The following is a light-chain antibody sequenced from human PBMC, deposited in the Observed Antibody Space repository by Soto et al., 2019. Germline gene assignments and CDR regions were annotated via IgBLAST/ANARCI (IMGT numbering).Light chain of an antibody. J-gene: IGKJ1*01. CDR2: GAS. CDR3: QQYYNWPRT. Sequence: DILMTQSPSTLSASLGDRVTLSCRASQSVWTKLAWYQQKPGQAPRLLVYGASCRATGIPARFSGSGSGTDFTLTINSLQSEDFAAYYCQQYYNWPRTFGQGTKVDI. V-gene: IGKV3-15*01. CDR1: QSVWTK.